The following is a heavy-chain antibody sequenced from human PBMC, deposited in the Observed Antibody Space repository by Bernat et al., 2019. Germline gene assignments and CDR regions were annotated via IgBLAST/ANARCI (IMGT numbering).Heavy chain of an antibody. V-gene: IGHV3-7*03. CDR1: GFTFSHYW. J-gene: IGHJ4*02. CDR3: ARDSPLRGDY. Sequence: EVQLVESGGGSVQPGGSLRLSCAASGFTFSHYWMSWVRQAPGKGLEWVANIKQDGSEKYYVDSVKGRFTISRDNAKNSVYLQMNSLRADDTALYYCARDSPLRGDYWGQGTLVTVSS. CDR2: IKQDGSEK.